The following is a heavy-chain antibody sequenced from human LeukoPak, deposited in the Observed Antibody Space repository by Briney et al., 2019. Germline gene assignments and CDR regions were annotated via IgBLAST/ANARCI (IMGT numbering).Heavy chain of an antibody. D-gene: IGHD3-10*01. J-gene: IGHJ4*02. CDR2: INWNGGST. Sequence: PGGSLRLSCAASGLSFDDYGMSWVRQAPGQGLEWVSGINWNGGSTGYADSVKGRFTISRDNAKNSLYLQMSSLRAEDTALYYCARGFLADLSMVWVDYWGQGTLVTVSS. CDR3: ARGFLADLSMVWVDY. CDR1: GLSFDDYG. V-gene: IGHV3-20*04.